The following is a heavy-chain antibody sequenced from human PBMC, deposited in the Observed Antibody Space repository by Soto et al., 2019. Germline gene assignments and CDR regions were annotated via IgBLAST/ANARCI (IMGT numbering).Heavy chain of an antibody. CDR1: GGTFGSYA. CDR2: CIPIFSTP. CDR3: ARPIQYYFDTSAQSAWFDP. J-gene: IGHJ5*02. V-gene: IGHV1-69*12. D-gene: IGHD3-22*01. Sequence: QVQLVQSGAEVKKPGSSVKVSCKTSGGTFGSYAISWVRQAPGQGLEWMGGCIPIFSTPTYAQKFQGRVTITADESTSTAYMELSSLRSEDTAVYYCARPIQYYFDTSAQSAWFDPWGQGTLVTVSS.